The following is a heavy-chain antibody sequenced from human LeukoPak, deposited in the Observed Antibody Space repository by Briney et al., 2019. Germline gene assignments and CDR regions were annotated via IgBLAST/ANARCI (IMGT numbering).Heavy chain of an antibody. CDR1: GGTFSDYA. CDR2: FIPILGTA. CDR3: ARGRYWWGFDP. J-gene: IGHJ5*02. V-gene: IGHV1-69*10. D-gene: IGHD2-8*02. Sequence: SVKVSCKASGGTFSDYALNWVRQAPGQGLEWMGVFIPILGTANSTQKFQGRVTMTRDMSTSTVYMELSSLRSEDTAVYYCARGRYWWGFDPWGQGTLVTVSS.